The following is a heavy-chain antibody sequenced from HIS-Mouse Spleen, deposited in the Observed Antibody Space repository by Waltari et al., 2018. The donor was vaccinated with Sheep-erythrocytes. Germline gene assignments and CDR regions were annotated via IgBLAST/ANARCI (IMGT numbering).Heavy chain of an antibody. V-gene: IGHV1-2*02. CDR1: GYTFTCYY. CDR2: SNPNSG. CDR3: ARDLKYSSGWWFDP. Sequence: QVQLVQSGAEVKKPGASVKVSCKASGYTFTCYYMHWVRQAPGQGLEWMGWSNPNSGDTSISTAYMELSRLRSDDTAVYYCARDLKYSSGWWFDPWGQGTLVTVSS. D-gene: IGHD6-19*01. J-gene: IGHJ5*02.